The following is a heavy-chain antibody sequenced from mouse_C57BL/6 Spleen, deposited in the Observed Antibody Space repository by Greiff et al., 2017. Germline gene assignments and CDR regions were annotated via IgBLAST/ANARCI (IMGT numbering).Heavy chain of an antibody. CDR3: ASLDSSGYVGFAY. J-gene: IGHJ3*01. CDR1: GYTFTSYW. V-gene: IGHV1-64*01. D-gene: IGHD3-2*02. CDR2: IHPNSGST. Sequence: QVQLKQPGAELVKPGASVKLSCKASGYTFTSYWMHWVKQRPGQGLEWIGMIHPNSGSTNYNEKFKSKATLTVDKSSSTAYMQLSSLTSEDSAVYYCASLDSSGYVGFAYWGQGTLVTVSA.